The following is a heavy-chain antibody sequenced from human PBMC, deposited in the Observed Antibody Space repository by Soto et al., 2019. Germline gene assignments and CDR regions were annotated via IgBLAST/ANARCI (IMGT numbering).Heavy chain of an antibody. Sequence: PGGSLTLSCAGSGFAFRSYNMNWVRQPPGKGLEWVASISSGSSNIYYADSVKGRFTISRDNAKDSLYLQMDSLRAEDSAVYYCASATVVAGTFDFWSQGTLLTGSS. J-gene: IGHJ4*02. V-gene: IGHV3-21*01. CDR3: ASATVVAGTFDF. CDR1: GFAFRSYN. CDR2: ISSGSSNI. D-gene: IGHD2-15*01.